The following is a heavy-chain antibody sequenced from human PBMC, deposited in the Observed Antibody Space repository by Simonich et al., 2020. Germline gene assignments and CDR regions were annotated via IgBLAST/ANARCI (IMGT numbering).Heavy chain of an antibody. CDR2: IYYIGST. V-gene: IGHV4-39*01. D-gene: IGHD3-9*01. CDR1: GGSISSSSFY. J-gene: IGHJ3*02. CDR3: ARHAGFAFDI. Sequence: QLQLQESGPGLVKPSETLSLTCTVSGGSISSSSFYWGWIRQPPGKGLEWSGSIYYIGSTYYNPSLKSRVTISVDTSKNQFSLKLSSVTAADTAVYYCARHAGFAFDIWGQGTMVTVSS.